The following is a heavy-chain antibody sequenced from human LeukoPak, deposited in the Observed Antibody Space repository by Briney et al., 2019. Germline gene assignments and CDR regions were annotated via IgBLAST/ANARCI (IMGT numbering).Heavy chain of an antibody. CDR1: GFTFSSYA. CDR2: ISHDGSNK. V-gene: IGHV3-30-3*01. CDR3: ARALSSTSLYYMDV. J-gene: IGHJ6*03. Sequence: GGSLRLSCAASGFTFSSYAMHWVRQAPGKGLEWVAVISHDGSNKYYADSVKGRFTISRDNSKNTLYLQMNSLRAEDTAVYYCARALSSTSLYYMDVWGKGTTVTVSS. D-gene: IGHD2-2*01.